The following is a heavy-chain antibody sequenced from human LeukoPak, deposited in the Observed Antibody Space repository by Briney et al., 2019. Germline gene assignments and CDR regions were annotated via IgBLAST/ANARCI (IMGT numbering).Heavy chain of an antibody. CDR2: LYSGGTT. Sequence: PGGPLRLSCAASGFTVDTTYMTWVRQAPGKGLEWVSILYSGGTTYYADSVKGRFTISRDNSENTLYLQMNSLRAEDTAVYYCAKISGVGSGSYYWFDPWGQGTLVTVSS. CDR3: AKISGVGSGSYYWFDP. CDR1: GFTVDTTY. J-gene: IGHJ5*02. D-gene: IGHD3-10*01. V-gene: IGHV3-66*01.